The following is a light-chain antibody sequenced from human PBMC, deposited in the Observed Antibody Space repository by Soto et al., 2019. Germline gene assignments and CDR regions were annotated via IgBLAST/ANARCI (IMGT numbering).Light chain of an antibody. CDR2: DAS. Sequence: DIQMTQSPSTLSASVGDRVTITCGASQSISSWLAWYQQKPGQAPKLLIYDASSLESGVPSRFRGSGSGTEFTLTISSMKPDDLATYYCQQYNSYSQTFGHGTKVDIK. CDR3: QQYNSYSQT. CDR1: QSISSW. J-gene: IGKJ1*01. V-gene: IGKV1-5*01.